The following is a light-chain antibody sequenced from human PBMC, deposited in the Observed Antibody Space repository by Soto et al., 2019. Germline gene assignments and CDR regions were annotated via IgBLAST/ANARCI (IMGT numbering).Light chain of an antibody. CDR1: QNVKTR. CDR3: QQYDEWPLT. Sequence: AALSESKGERATLSCRASQNVKTRLAWYQQKPGQAPRLLIYDAFTRATGIPARFSGSASGTEFTLTISSLQSEDFAVYYCQQYDEWPLTFGGGTKVDIK. CDR2: DAF. J-gene: IGKJ4*01. V-gene: IGKV3-15*01.